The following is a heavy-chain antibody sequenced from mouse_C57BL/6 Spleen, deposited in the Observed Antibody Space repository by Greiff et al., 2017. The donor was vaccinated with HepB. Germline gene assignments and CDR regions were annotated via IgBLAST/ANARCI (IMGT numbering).Heavy chain of an antibody. J-gene: IGHJ2*01. Sequence: VQLQQSGAELVKPGASVKLSCKASGYTFTSYWMQWVKQRPGQGLEWIGEIDPSDSYTNYNQKFKGKATLTVDTSSSTAYMQLSSLTSEDSAVYYCVARGYLDYWGQGTTLTVSS. CDR2: IDPSDSYT. V-gene: IGHV1-50*01. CDR1: GYTFTSYW. CDR3: VARGYLDY.